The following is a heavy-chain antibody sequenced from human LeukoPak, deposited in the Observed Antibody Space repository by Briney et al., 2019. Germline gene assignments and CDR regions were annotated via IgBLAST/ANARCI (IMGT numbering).Heavy chain of an antibody. D-gene: IGHD5-12*01. J-gene: IGHJ5*02. CDR2: IYPGDSET. CDR1: EYRFTSYW. CDR3: ASGQSSGYYNWFDP. Sequence: GESLKISCKGSEYRFTSYWIGWVRQMPGKGLEWMGNIYPGDSETRYSPSFQGQVTISADKSISTAYLQWSSLKASDTAMYYCASGQSSGYYNWFDPWGQGTLVTVSS. V-gene: IGHV5-51*01.